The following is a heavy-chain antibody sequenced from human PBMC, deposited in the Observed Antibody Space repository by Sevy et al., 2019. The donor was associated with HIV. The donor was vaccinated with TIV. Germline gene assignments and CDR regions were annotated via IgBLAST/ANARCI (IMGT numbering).Heavy chain of an antibody. D-gene: IGHD3-10*01. Sequence: GGSLRLSCAASGFTFSSYAMHWVRQAPGKGLEWVAVISYDGSNKYYGDSVKGRFTISRDNSKNTLYLQMNSLRAEDTAVYYCSGLRAHDYGSGSYIYWGQGTLVTVSS. CDR2: ISYDGSNK. CDR3: SGLRAHDYGSGSYIY. CDR1: GFTFSSYA. V-gene: IGHV3-30-3*01. J-gene: IGHJ4*02.